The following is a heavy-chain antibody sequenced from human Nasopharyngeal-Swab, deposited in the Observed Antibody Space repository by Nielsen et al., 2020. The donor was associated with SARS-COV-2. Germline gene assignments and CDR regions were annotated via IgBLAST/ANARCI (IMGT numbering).Heavy chain of an antibody. Sequence: GGSLRLSCAASGFTFSSYAMSWVRQAPGKGLEWVSAISGSGGSTYYADSVKGRFTISRDNSKNTLYLQMNSLRAEDTAVYSSSVVCVIDIVVVPAAISTYYFDYWGQGTLVTVSS. CDR3: SVVCVIDIVVVPAAISTYYFDY. V-gene: IGHV3-23*01. CDR2: ISGSGGST. D-gene: IGHD2-2*01. CDR1: GFTFSSYA. J-gene: IGHJ4*02.